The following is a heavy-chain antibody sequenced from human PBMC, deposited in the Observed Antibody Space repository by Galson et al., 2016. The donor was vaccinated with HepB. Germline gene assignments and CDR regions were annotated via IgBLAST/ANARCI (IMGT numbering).Heavy chain of an antibody. CDR2: IYPGHSDT. D-gene: IGHD6-19*01. CDR3: ARHSISAWPADFDD. Sequence: QSGAEVKKPGESLKISCKGSGYSFTSYWIGWVRQMPGKGLEWMGIIYPGHSDTRYSPSFQGQVSISAVKSISTAYLELSSLKASDTAMYYCARHSISAWPADFDDWGQGTLVSVSS. V-gene: IGHV5-51*01. CDR1: GYSFTSYW. J-gene: IGHJ4*02.